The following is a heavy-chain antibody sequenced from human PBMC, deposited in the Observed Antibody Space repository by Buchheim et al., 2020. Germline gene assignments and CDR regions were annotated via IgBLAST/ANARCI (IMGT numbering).Heavy chain of an antibody. Sequence: QVQLVQSGAEVKKPGSSVKVSCKASGGTFSSYTISWVRQAPGQGLEWMGRIIPILGIANYAQKFQGRVTITADKSTSTAYMELSSLRSEDTAVYYCATVYYGWGPRYYGMDVWGQGTT. CDR3: ATVYYGWGPRYYGMDV. J-gene: IGHJ6*02. D-gene: IGHD3-10*01. V-gene: IGHV1-69*02. CDR2: IIPILGIA. CDR1: GGTFSSYT.